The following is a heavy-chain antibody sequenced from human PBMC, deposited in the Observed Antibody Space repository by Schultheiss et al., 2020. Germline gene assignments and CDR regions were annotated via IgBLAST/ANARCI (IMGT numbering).Heavy chain of an antibody. Sequence: SETLSLTCTVSGGSISSGGYYWSWIRQHPGKGLEWIGYIYYSGSTNYNPSLKSRVTLSVGTSKNQFSLELSSVTAADTAVYYCVREEIWTVGSTFNWFDPWGQGALVTVSS. V-gene: IGHV4-61*08. J-gene: IGHJ5*02. D-gene: IGHD2/OR15-2a*01. CDR3: VREEIWTVGSTFNWFDP. CDR2: IYYSGST. CDR1: GGSISSGGYY.